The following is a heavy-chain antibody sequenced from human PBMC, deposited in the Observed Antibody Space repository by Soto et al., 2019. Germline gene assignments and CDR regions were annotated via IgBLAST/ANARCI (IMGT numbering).Heavy chain of an antibody. CDR2: ISNDASNK. Sequence: QVQLVESGGGVVQPGRSLRLSCAASGFTFRNYGMHWVRQAPGKGLEWVAVISNDASNKNYADSVKGRFTLSRDDSKNTQYLQMNSLGAEDTAVYYCGKASSRYGSGSYYTNDYWGQGTLVTVAS. CDR3: GKASSRYGSGSYYTNDY. CDR1: GFTFRNYG. V-gene: IGHV3-30*18. J-gene: IGHJ4*02. D-gene: IGHD3-10*01.